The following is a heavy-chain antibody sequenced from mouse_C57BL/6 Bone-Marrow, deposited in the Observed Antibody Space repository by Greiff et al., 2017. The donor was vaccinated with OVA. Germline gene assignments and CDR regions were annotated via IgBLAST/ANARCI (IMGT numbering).Heavy chain of an antibody. D-gene: IGHD4-1*01. CDR3: ARRGWDEDWYFDV. V-gene: IGHV1-56*01. J-gene: IGHJ1*03. CDR2: IIPGSGST. CDR1: GYTFTSHW. Sequence: VQLQQSGPELVRPGASVKISCTAPGYTFTSHWMQWVSQRPGQGLEWIGEIIPGSGSTYYNEKFKGKATLTVDTSSSTAYMQLSSLTSEDSAVYFCARRGWDEDWYFDVWGTGTTVTVSS.